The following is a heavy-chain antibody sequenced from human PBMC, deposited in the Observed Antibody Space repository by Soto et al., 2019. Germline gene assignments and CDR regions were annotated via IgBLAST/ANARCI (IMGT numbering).Heavy chain of an antibody. CDR3: ARDFYDFWSGHNYYYYMDV. V-gene: IGHV1-3*01. J-gene: IGHJ6*03. CDR1: GYTFTSYA. D-gene: IGHD3-3*01. Sequence: QVPLVQSGAEVKKPGASVKVSCKASGYTFTSYAMHWVRQAPGQRLEWMGWINAGNGNTKYSQKFQGRVTITRDTSASTAYMELSSLRSEDTAVYYCARDFYDFWSGHNYYYYMDVWGKGTTVTVSS. CDR2: INAGNGNT.